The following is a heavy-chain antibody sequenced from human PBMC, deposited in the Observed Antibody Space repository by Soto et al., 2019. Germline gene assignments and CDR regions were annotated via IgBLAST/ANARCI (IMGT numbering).Heavy chain of an antibody. V-gene: IGHV3-30*18. Sequence: QVQLVESGGGVVQPGRSLRLSCAASGFTISSYGMHGVRQAPGKGLEWVAVISYDGSNKYYADSVKGRFTISRDNSKNTLYLQMNSLRAEDTAVYYCAKALRIMITFGGVIGPFDYWGQGTLVTVSS. J-gene: IGHJ4*02. D-gene: IGHD3-16*02. CDR3: AKALRIMITFGGVIGPFDY. CDR1: GFTISSYG. CDR2: ISYDGSNK.